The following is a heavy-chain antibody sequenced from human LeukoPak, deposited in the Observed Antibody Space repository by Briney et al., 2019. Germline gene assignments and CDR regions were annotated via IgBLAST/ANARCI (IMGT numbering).Heavy chain of an antibody. CDR3: ARQASCSSTNCYPFDY. CDR1: GGSISSDY. CDR2: ISYSGST. Sequence: PSETLSLTCTVSGGSISSDYWSWIRQPPGKGPEWIGWISYSGSTTYNPSLKTRVTISVDTSKNQFSLKLSSVTAADTAVYYCARQASCSSTNCYPFDYWGRGTLVTVSS. J-gene: IGHJ4*02. D-gene: IGHD2-2*01. V-gene: IGHV4-59*08.